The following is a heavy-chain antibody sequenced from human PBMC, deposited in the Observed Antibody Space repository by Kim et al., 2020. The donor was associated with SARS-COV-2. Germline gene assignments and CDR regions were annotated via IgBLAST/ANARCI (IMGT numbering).Heavy chain of an antibody. CDR1: GFTFSSYA. J-gene: IGHJ3*02. Sequence: GGSLRLSCAASGFTFSSYAMSWVRQAPGKGLEWVSAISGSGGSTYYADSVKGRFTISRDNSKNTLYLQMNSLRAEDTAVYYCSKGHYDFWSGYLDAFDIWGQGTMVTVSS. CDR2: ISGSGGST. D-gene: IGHD3-3*01. CDR3: SKGHYDFWSGYLDAFDI. V-gene: IGHV3-23*01.